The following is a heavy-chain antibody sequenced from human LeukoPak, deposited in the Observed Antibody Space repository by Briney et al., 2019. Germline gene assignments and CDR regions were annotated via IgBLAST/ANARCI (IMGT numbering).Heavy chain of an antibody. CDR1: GYSISSGYY. D-gene: IGHD6-13*01. CDR3: ARIPTYSSSWWYDAFDI. Sequence: SETLSLTCTVSGYSISSGYYWGWIRQPPGKGLEWIGSIYHSGSTYYNPSLKSRVTISVDTSKNQFSLKLSSVTAADTAVYYCARIPTYSSSWWYDAFDIWGQGTMVTVSS. CDR2: IYHSGST. V-gene: IGHV4-38-2*02. J-gene: IGHJ3*02.